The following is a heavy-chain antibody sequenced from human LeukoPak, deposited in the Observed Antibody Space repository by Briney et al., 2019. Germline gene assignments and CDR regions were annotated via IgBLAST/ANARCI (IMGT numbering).Heavy chain of an antibody. J-gene: IGHJ4*02. CDR1: GFTFYDYA. Sequence: GGSLRLSCAASGFTFYDYAIYWVRQGPGKGLEWVSLISGDGGSIYYADSVKGRFTISRDNSKNSLYLQMNSLRTEDTALYYCAKEDYSSSWYALDYWGQGTLVTASS. V-gene: IGHV3-43*02. D-gene: IGHD6-13*01. CDR2: ISGDGGSI. CDR3: AKEDYSSSWYALDY.